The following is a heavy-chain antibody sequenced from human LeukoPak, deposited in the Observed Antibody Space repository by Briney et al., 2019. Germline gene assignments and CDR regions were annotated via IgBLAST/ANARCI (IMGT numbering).Heavy chain of an antibody. CDR1: GGSFSGYY. CDR3: AREVDTA. J-gene: IGHJ5*02. V-gene: IGHV4-34*01. CDR2: INHSGST. Sequence: SETLSLTCAVYGGSFSGYYWSWIRQPPGKGLEWIGEINHSGSTNYNPPLKSRVTISVDTSKNQFSLKLSSVTAADTAVYYCAREVDTAWGQGTLVTVSS. D-gene: IGHD2-2*02.